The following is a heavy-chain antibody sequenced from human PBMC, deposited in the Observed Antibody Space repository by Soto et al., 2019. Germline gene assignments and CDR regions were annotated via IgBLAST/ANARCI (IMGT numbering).Heavy chain of an antibody. CDR3: ARYRANSSWYYYIADAFDI. D-gene: IGHD6-13*01. J-gene: IGHJ3*02. CDR2: INHSGST. CDR1: GGSFSGYY. V-gene: IGHV4-34*01. Sequence: QVQLQQWGAGLLKPSETLSLTCAVYGGSFSGYYWSWIRQPPGKGLEWIGEINHSGSTNYNPSLKSRVTLSVDTSKNQFSLKLSSVTAADTAVYYCARYRANSSWYYYIADAFDIWGQGTMVTVSS.